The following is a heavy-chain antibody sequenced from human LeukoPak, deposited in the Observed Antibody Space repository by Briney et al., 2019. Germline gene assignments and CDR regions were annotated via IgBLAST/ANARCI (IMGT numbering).Heavy chain of an antibody. Sequence: ASVKVSCKASGYTFTSYYMHLVRQAPGQGLEWMGIINPSGGSTSYAQKFQGRVTMTRDTSTSTVYMELSSLRSEDTAVYYCAREGVGLAYCGGDCSNWFDPWGQGTLVTVSS. V-gene: IGHV1-46*01. CDR1: GYTFTSYY. CDR3: AREGVGLAYCGGDCSNWFDP. D-gene: IGHD2-21*02. CDR2: INPSGGST. J-gene: IGHJ5*02.